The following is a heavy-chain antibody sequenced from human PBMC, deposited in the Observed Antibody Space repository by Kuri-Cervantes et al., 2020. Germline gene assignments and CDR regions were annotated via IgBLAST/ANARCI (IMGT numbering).Heavy chain of an antibody. Sequence: GESLKSSCAASGFTFSSYSMNWVRQAPGKGLEWVSYISSSGSTIYYADSVKGRFTISRDNAKNSLYLQMNSLRAEDTAVYYCARDSRDLVVVVAATPVAFDIWGQGTMVTVSS. CDR3: ARDSRDLVVVVAATPVAFDI. J-gene: IGHJ3*02. CDR1: GFTFSSYS. D-gene: IGHD2-15*01. CDR2: ISSSGSTI. V-gene: IGHV3-48*04.